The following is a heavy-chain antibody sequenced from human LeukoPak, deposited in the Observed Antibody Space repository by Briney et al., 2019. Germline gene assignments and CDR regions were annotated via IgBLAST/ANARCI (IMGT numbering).Heavy chain of an antibody. CDR1: GFSISSYA. CDR2: ISVSGGSI. CDR3: AKKGYYDGSGYYMYYFDH. D-gene: IGHD3-22*01. V-gene: IGHV3-23*01. J-gene: IGHJ4*02. Sequence: GGSLRLSCATSGFSISSYAMSWVRQAPGKGLEWVAGISVSGGSIYYADSVKGRFTISRDNSKNTLFLHMNSLRAEDTAVYYCAKKGYYDGSGYYMYYFDHWGQGTLVTVSS.